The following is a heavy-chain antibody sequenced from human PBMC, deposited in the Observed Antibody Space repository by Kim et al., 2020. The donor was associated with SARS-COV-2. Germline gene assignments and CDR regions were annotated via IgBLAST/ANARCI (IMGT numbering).Heavy chain of an antibody. D-gene: IGHD3-10*01. CDR1: GYTLTELS. V-gene: IGHV1-24*01. CDR3: ATAVRGGSGSYYPGY. Sequence: ASVKVSCKVSGYTLTELSMHWVRQAPGKGLEWMGGFDPEDGETIYAQKFQGRVTMTEDTSTDTAYMELSSLRSEDTAVYYCATAVRGGSGSYYPGYWGQGTLVTVSS. J-gene: IGHJ4*02. CDR2: FDPEDGET.